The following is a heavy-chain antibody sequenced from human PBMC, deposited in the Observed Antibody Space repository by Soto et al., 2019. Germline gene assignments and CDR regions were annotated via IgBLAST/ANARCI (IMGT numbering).Heavy chain of an antibody. D-gene: IGHD2-2*01. CDR3: ARGSVPAALLSYYYYMDV. V-gene: IGHV6-1*01. J-gene: IGHJ6*03. CDR1: GDSVSSNSAA. CDR2: TYYRSKWYN. Sequence: SQTLSLTCAISGDSVSSNSAAWNWIRQSPSRGLEWLGRTYYRSKWYNDYAVSVKSRITINPDTSKNQFSLQLNSVTPEDTAVYYCARGSVPAALLSYYYYMDVWGKGTTVTVS.